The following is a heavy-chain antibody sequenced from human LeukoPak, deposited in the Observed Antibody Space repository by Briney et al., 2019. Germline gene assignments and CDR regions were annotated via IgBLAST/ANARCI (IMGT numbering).Heavy chain of an antibody. CDR3: ATLLLSKKRYYDFWTSAFDF. V-gene: IGHV1-24*01. Sequence: ASVKVSCKVSGYTLTELSMHWVRQAPGKGLEWMGGFDPEDVDTIYAQKFEGRVTMTEDTSTDTAYLELSSLRSEDTAVYHCATLLLSKKRYYDFWTSAFDFWGQGTMVTVSS. J-gene: IGHJ3*01. CDR2: FDPEDVDT. D-gene: IGHD3-3*01. CDR1: GYTLTELS.